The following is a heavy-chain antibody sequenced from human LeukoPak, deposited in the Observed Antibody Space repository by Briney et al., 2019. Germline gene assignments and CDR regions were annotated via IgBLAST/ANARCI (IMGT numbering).Heavy chain of an antibody. CDR2: INPSGGSA. CDR3: AREEVAATGLDY. V-gene: IGHV1-46*01. J-gene: IGHJ4*02. Sequence: ASVKVSCKASGYTFSIYNMHWVRQAPGQGLEWMGIINPSGGSASDTQKFQGRVTMTRDTSTSTLYMELSSLRSEDTAVYYCAREEVAATGLDYWGQGTLVTVSS. D-gene: IGHD6-13*01. CDR1: GYTFSIYN.